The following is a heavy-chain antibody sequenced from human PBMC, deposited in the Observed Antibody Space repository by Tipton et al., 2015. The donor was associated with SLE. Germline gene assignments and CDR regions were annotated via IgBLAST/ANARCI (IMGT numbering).Heavy chain of an antibody. Sequence: TLSLTCTVSGGSISSHYWSWIRQPPGKGLEWIGSIYYSGSTYYNPSLKSRVTISVDTSKNQFSLKLSSVTAADTAVYYCARTVMSRGAFDIWGQGTMVTVSS. CDR2: IYYSGST. D-gene: IGHD5/OR15-5a*01. CDR1: GGSISSHY. J-gene: IGHJ3*02. V-gene: IGHV4-59*08. CDR3: ARTVMSRGAFDI.